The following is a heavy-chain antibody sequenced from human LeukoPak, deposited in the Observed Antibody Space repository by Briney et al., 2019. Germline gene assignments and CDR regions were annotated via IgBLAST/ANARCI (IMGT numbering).Heavy chain of an antibody. Sequence: ASVKVSCKASGYTFTSYGISWVRQAPGQGLEWMGGIIPIFGTANYAQKFQGRVTITTDESTSTAYMELSSLRSEDTAVYYCARAITAMVPQPPDYWGQGTLVTVSS. V-gene: IGHV1-69*05. CDR2: IIPIFGTA. CDR3: ARAITAMVPQPPDY. CDR1: GYTFTSYG. J-gene: IGHJ4*02. D-gene: IGHD5-18*01.